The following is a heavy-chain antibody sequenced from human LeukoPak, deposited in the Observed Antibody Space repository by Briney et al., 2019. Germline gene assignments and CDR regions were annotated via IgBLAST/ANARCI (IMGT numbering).Heavy chain of an antibody. V-gene: IGHV1-2*02. CDR3: ARESAGGLDY. D-gene: IGHD1-26*01. J-gene: IGHJ4*02. CDR2: INPNSGGT. Sequence: GASVKVSCKASGYTFTGYDMHWVRQAPGQGLEWMGWINPNSGGTNYAQKLQGSVTITRDTSISTAYMELSRLRSDDTGVYYCARESAGGLDYWGQGTLVTVSS. CDR1: GYTFTGYD.